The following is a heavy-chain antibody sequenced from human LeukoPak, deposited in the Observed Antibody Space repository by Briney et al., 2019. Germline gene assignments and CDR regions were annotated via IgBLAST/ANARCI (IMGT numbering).Heavy chain of an antibody. D-gene: IGHD2-21*02. Sequence: ASVKLSCTASGYTVTSSDINWVRQATGQGLEWMGWRNTNSGNTGYAPKFTGRVTITTHTSITTAYIELSSLRSVDPAAYYCSMEVTFKTFSAYNYSMDVWGKGTTVTVSS. CDR3: SMEVTFKTFSAYNYSMDV. CDR1: GYTVTSSD. CDR2: RNTNSGNT. J-gene: IGHJ6*03. V-gene: IGHV1-8*01.